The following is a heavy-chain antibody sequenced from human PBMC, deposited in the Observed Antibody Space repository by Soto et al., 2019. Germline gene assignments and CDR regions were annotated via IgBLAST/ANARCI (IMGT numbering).Heavy chain of an antibody. V-gene: IGHV3-23*01. CDR1: VFPFSSYA. CDR3: AKGGYYSLFDI. J-gene: IGHJ3*02. D-gene: IGHD3-16*01. CDR2: ISGSGGRT. Sequence: VGSLRLSCVSSVFPFSSYAMSCVRQTPGKWLEWVSGISGSGGRTYYADSVKGRFTISRDNSNNTLSLQMHILRVEDTAVYFCAKGGYYSLFDIWGQGTVVSVSS.